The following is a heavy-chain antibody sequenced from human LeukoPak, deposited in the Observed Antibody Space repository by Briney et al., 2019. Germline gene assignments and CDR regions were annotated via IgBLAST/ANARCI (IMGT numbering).Heavy chain of an antibody. V-gene: IGHV4-30-4*01. Sequence: SETLSLTCTVSGGPISSGDYYWSWIRQPPGKGLEWIGYIYYSGSTYYNPSLKSRVTISVDTSKNQFSLKLSSVIAADTAVYYCARDLNYYDSSGYYYVYAFDIWGQGTMVTVSS. CDR2: IYYSGST. CDR3: ARDLNYYDSSGYYYVYAFDI. D-gene: IGHD3-22*01. J-gene: IGHJ3*02. CDR1: GGPISSGDYY.